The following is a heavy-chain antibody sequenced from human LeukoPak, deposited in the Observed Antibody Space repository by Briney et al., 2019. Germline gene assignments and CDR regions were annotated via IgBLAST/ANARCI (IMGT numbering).Heavy chain of an antibody. J-gene: IGHJ4*02. CDR3: ASDNSRDGYNYF. V-gene: IGHV1-69*13. Sequence: EASVKVSCKASGGTFSSYAISWVRQAPGQGLEWMGGIIPIFGTANYAQKFQGRVTITADESTSTAYMELSSLRSEDTAVYYCASDNSRDGYNYFWGQGTLVTVSS. D-gene: IGHD5-24*01. CDR2: IIPIFGTA. CDR1: GGTFSSYA.